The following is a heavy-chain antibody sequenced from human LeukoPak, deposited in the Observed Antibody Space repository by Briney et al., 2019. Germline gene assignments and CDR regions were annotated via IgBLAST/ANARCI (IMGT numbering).Heavy chain of an antibody. CDR2: ISSDGSII. Sequence: GGSLRLSCAASGFSFSSYWMHWVRQAPGKGLVWVSRISSDGSIINYADSVKGRFTICRDNAKNSLYLQMNSLRVEDTAVYYCGREWAVDFWGQGTLVTVSS. J-gene: IGHJ4*02. CDR3: GREWAVDF. CDR1: GFSFSSYW. V-gene: IGHV3-74*01.